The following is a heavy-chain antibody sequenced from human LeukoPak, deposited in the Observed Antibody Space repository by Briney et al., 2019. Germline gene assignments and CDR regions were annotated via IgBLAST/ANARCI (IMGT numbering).Heavy chain of an antibody. V-gene: IGHV4-34*01. CDR3: ARLPLGAFGEVLNFDY. Sequence: SETLSLTCGVSSEFFRGYYWGWIRQPPAQGLGWIGDINDSGTTKYNPTLKSRVTISIDSSKRQFSLKVKSVTAADTAVYYCARLPLGAFGEVLNFDYWGQGTPVTVSS. CDR2: INDSGTT. CDR1: SEFFRGYY. J-gene: IGHJ4*02. D-gene: IGHD3-10*01.